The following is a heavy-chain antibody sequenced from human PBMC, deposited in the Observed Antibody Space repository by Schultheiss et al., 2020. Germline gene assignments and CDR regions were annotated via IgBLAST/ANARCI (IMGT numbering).Heavy chain of an antibody. V-gene: IGHV4-4*08. CDR3: ARDNPSGSSFDY. Sequence: SATLALTCTVSGGSINNYYWSWIRQPPGKGLEWIGRIYTSGSTYYNPSLKSRVTISVDTSKNQFSLKLSSVTAADTAVYYCARDNPSGSSFDYWGQGTLVTVAS. CDR1: GGSINNYY. J-gene: IGHJ4*02. CDR2: IYTSGST. D-gene: IGHD3-22*01.